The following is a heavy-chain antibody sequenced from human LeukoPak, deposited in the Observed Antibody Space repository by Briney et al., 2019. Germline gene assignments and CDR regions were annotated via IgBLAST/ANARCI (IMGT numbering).Heavy chain of an antibody. CDR2: ISSSSSTI. CDR1: GFTFSSYS. J-gene: IGHJ3*02. Sequence: GGSLRLSCAASGFTFSSYSMNWVRQAPGKGLEWVSYISSSSSTIYYADSVKGRFTISRDNAKNSLYLQMNSLRAEDTAVYYCAGLIHHYHDSNGYYADAFDIWGQGTMVTVSS. CDR3: AGLIHHYHDSNGYYADAFDI. D-gene: IGHD3-22*01. V-gene: IGHV3-48*01.